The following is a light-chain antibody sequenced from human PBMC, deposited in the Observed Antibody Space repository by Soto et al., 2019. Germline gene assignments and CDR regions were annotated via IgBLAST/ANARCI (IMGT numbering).Light chain of an antibody. CDR3: QQYGSSPKT. CDR2: GAS. CDR1: QSVSGSY. Sequence: EIVLTQSPGTLSLSPGERATLSCRASQSVSGSYLAWYQQKPGQAPSLLIYGASTRATGIPGRFSGSGSGTDLTLTISRLEPEDFAVYYCQQYGSSPKTFGQGTKVDIK. J-gene: IGKJ1*01. V-gene: IGKV3-20*01.